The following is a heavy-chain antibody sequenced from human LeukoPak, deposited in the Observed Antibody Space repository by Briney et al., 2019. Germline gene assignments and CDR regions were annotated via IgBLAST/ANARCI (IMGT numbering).Heavy chain of an antibody. V-gene: IGHV1-46*01. CDR3: ARDGVRGVIIFVRGHYMDV. CDR2: INPSGGST. Sequence: GASVKVSCKASGYTFTSYYMHWVRQAPGQGLEWMGIINPSGGSTSYAQKFQGRVTMTRDMSTSTVYMELSSLRSEDTAVYYCARDGVRGVIIFVRGHYMDVWGKGTTVTVSS. J-gene: IGHJ6*03. D-gene: IGHD3-10*01. CDR1: GYTFTSYY.